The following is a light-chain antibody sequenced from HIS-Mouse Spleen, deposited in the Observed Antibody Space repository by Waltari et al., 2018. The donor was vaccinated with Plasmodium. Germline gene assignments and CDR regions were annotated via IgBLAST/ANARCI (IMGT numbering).Light chain of an antibody. CDR3: CSYAGSSTFEV. CDR2: EGS. CDR1: SSDVGSYNL. J-gene: IGLJ2*01. V-gene: IGLV2-23*03. Sequence: QSALTQPASVSGSPGQSNTISCTGTSSDVGSYNLFSWYQQHPGKAPKLMIYEGSKRPSGVSNRFSGSKSGNTASLTISGLQAEDEADYYCCSYAGSSTFEVFGGGTKLTVL.